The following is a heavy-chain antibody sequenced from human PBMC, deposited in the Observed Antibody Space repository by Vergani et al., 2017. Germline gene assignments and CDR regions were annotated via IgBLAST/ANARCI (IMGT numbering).Heavy chain of an antibody. CDR1: GGSISSGSYY. D-gene: IGHD3-3*01. J-gene: IGHJ5*02. V-gene: IGHV4-61*02. CDR3: ARSLTYYDFWSGYSSYNWFDP. Sequence: QVQLQESGPGLVKPSQTLSLTCTVSGGSISSGSYYWSWIRQPAGKGLEWIGRIYTSGSTNSNPSLKSRVTISVDTSKTQFSLKLSSVTAADTAVYYCARSLTYYDFWSGYSSYNWFDPWGQGTLVTVSS. CDR2: IYTSGST.